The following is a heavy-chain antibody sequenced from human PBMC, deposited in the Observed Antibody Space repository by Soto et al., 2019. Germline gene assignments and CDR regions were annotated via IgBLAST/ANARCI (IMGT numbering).Heavy chain of an antibody. V-gene: IGHV3-23*01. CDR2: ITNSGGST. CDR3: AKGAAMITAQMDY. Sequence: GGSLRLSCAASECTFSNYAMTWVRQAPGKGLEWVSTITNSGGSTYYKDSVKGRFTISRDNSKNTLFLQMSSLRAEDTAIYYCAKGAAMITAQMDYWGQGTLVTVSS. CDR1: ECTFSNYA. D-gene: IGHD5-18*01. J-gene: IGHJ4*02.